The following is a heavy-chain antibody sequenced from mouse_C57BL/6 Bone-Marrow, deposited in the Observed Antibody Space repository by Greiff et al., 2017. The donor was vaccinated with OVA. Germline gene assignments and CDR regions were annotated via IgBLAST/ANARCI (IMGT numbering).Heavy chain of an antibody. J-gene: IGHJ1*03. CDR1: GYTFTSYG. V-gene: IGHV1-81*01. CDR2: INPRSGNT. Sequence: QVQLQQSGAELARPGASVKLSCKASGYTFTSYGISWVKQRTGQGLEWIGEINPRSGNTYYNEKFKGKAKLTAAKSSSTAYMELRSLTSEASAVFLSGRRECSWYFDDWGTGTTLTVSS. CDR3: GRRECSWYFDD.